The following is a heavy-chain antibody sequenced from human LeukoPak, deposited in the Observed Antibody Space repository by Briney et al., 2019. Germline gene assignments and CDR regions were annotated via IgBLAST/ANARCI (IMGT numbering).Heavy chain of an antibody. J-gene: IGHJ4*02. Sequence: PGGSLRLSCAASGFTFSSYWIHWVRQAPGEGLVWVSRINSDGSSTAYADSVKGRFTISRDNAKNTVYLQMNSLRAEDTAVYYCGRGAYCGGDCPLPNSLYWGQGTLVTVS. D-gene: IGHD2-21*01. CDR3: GRGAYCGGDCPLPNSLY. CDR1: GFTFSSYW. CDR2: INSDGSST. V-gene: IGHV3-74*01.